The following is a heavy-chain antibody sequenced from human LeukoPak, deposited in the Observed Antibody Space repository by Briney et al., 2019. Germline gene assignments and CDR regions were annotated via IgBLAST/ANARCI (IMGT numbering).Heavy chain of an antibody. V-gene: IGHV4-39*01. D-gene: IGHD3-16*01. CDR1: VGSVSRGSYC. CDR2: IYYSGST. J-gene: IGHJ4*02. Sequence: SETLSLTCILSVGSVSRGSYCWSWIRQPPGKGLEWIGSIYYSGSTYYNPSLKSRVTISVDTSKNQFSLKLSSVTAADTAVYYCARQITSHGTWGWDVIDYWGQGTLVTVSS. CDR3: ARQITSHGTWGWDVIDY.